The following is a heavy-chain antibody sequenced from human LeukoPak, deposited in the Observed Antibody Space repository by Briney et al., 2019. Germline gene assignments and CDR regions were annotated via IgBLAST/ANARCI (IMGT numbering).Heavy chain of an antibody. D-gene: IGHD6-19*01. CDR3: ARGRMSGSSGRYYFDY. CDR1: GYTFTNYA. Sequence: ASVKVSCKASGYTFTNYAMNWVRRAPGQGLEWMGWINTNTGNPTCAQGFTGRFVFSLDTSVSTAYLQISSLKAEDTAVYYCARGRMSGSSGRYYFDYWGQGTLVTVSS. J-gene: IGHJ4*02. V-gene: IGHV7-4-1*02. CDR2: INTNTGNP.